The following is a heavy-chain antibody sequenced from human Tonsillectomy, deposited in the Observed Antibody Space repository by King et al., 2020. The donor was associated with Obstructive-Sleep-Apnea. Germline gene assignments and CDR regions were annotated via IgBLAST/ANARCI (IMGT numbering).Heavy chain of an antibody. CDR1: GFTLRDYY. CDR3: ARVLHGWGFDP. CDR2: SDTTGNSR. V-gene: IGHV3-11*01. Sequence: VQLVESGGGLVKIGGSLRLSCAASGFTLRDYYMIWIRQAPGKGLEWIAYSDTTGNSRYYTASVKGRFIMSRDNAKNSLSLQMNSLRVDDTAFYYCARVLHGWGFDPGGRGLLVTVSS. D-gene: IGHD3-16*01. J-gene: IGHJ5*02.